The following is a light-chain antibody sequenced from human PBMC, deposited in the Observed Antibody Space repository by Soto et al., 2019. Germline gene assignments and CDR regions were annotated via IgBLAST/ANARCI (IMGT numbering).Light chain of an antibody. Sequence: EIVLTQSPATLCLSPGERATLSCRASQSVSSSYLAWYQHKLCQAPRLFIFRASSRATGIPARFSGSGSGTEFNMTISSLQSQDFAVYYCQQYKNWPSATFGGGTKLDIK. J-gene: IGKJ4*01. V-gene: IGKV3-15*01. CDR2: RAS. CDR1: QSVSSSY. CDR3: QQYKNWPSAT.